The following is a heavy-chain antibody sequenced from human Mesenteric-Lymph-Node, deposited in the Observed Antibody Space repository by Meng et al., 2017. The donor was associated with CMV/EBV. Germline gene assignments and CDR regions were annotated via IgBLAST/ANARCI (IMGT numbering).Heavy chain of an antibody. CDR2: INSDGSST. D-gene: IGHD2-2*01. Sequence: GSPKISCAASGFTFSSYWMHWVRQAPGKGLVWVSRINSDGSSTSYADSVKGRFSSSRDNAKNTLYLQMNSLRAEDTAVYYCTRVSCSSTSCSTIDYWGQGTLVTVSS. CDR3: TRVSCSSTSCSTIDY. V-gene: IGHV3-74*01. J-gene: IGHJ4*02. CDR1: GFTFSSYW.